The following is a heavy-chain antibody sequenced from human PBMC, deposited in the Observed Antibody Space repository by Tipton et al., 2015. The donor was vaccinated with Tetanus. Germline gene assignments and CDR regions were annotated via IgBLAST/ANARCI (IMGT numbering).Heavy chain of an antibody. CDR1: GASINAGGYL. V-gene: IGHV4-31*03. J-gene: IGHJ4*02. D-gene: IGHD3-3*01. CDR3: ARANFDFSKRGPFDS. Sequence: TLSLTCTVSGASINAGGYLWTWVRQHPGKGLEWIGNIYYTAHTSYTPSLNSRVSISVDTSENQFSLRLNSVTAADTAVYFCARANFDFSKRGPFDSWGQGILVIVSA. CDR2: IYYTAHT.